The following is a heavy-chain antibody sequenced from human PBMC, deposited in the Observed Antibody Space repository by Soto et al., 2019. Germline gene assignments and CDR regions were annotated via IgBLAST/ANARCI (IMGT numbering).Heavy chain of an antibody. CDR2: IYYSGST. Sequence: QLQLQESGPGLVKPSETLSLTCTVSGGSISSSSYYWGWIRQPPGKGLEWIGSIYYSGSTYYNPSLKSRVTLSVDTSKNQFSLKLSSVTAADTAVYYCARPHYYDSSGYYYWGQGTLVTVSS. J-gene: IGHJ4*02. D-gene: IGHD3-22*01. CDR3: ARPHYYDSSGYYY. V-gene: IGHV4-39*01. CDR1: GGSISSSSYY.